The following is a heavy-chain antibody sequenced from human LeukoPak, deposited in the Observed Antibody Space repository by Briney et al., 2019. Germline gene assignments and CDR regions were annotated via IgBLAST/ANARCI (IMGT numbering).Heavy chain of an antibody. D-gene: IGHD5-12*01. V-gene: IGHV1-58*02. J-gene: IGHJ4*02. Sequence: SVKVSCKASGFTFTSSAMQWVRQARGQPLEWIGWIVVGSGNTNYAQKFQERVTITRDMSASTAYMELSSLRSEDAAVYYCAADVLSDIVATGLDYWGQGTLVTVSS. CDR1: GFTFTSSA. CDR3: AADVLSDIVATGLDY. CDR2: IVVGSGNT.